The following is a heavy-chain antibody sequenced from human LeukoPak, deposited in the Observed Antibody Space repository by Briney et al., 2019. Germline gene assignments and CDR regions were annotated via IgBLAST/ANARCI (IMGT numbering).Heavy chain of an antibody. J-gene: IGHJ4*02. D-gene: IGHD3-22*01. Sequence: GGSLRLSCAASGFTFSGYGMHWVRQAPGKGLEWMAVIWYDGSNKYYADSVKGRFTISRDNSKNTLYLQMSSLRAEDTAVYYCTRAPLDSNGYSFDYWGQGTLVTVSS. V-gene: IGHV3-33*01. CDR3: TRAPLDSNGYSFDY. CDR2: IWYDGSNK. CDR1: GFTFSGYG.